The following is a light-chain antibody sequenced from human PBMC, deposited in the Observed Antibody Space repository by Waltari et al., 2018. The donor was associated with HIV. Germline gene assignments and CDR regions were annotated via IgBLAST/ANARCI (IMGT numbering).Light chain of an antibody. J-gene: IGLJ3*02. V-gene: IGLV2-23*01. CDR3: CSYAGSTNV. CDR2: EGA. Sequence: QSALTQPTSVSGSPGQSINISCSGTSSDDGSSVIVSWYQHQSGQAPKLIIYEGAKRPAGRSARVSGAESGNMTDLTISGLQGDDESDYYCCSYAGSTNVFGGGTRLTVL. CDR1: SSDDGSSVI.